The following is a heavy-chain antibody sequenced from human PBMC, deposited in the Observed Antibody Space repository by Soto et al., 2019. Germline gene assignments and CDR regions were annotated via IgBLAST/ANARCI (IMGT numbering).Heavy chain of an antibody. D-gene: IGHD6-19*01. CDR3: ARHYLEHYSSGDDY. V-gene: IGHV4-39*01. CDR1: GGSISSSSYY. J-gene: IGHJ4*02. Sequence: QLQLQESGPGLVKPSETLSLTCTVSGGSISSSSYYWGWIRQPPGKGLEWIGSIYYSGSTYYNPSLKSRVTISVDTSKNQFSLKLSSVTAADTAVYYCARHYLEHYSSGDDYWGQGTLVTVSS. CDR2: IYYSGST.